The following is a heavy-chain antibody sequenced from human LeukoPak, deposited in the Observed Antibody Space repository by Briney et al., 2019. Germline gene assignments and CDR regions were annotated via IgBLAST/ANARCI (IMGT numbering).Heavy chain of an antibody. CDR1: GYTFTGYY. Sequence: ASVKVSCKASGYTFTGYYMHWVRQAPGQGVEWMGWINPNSGGTNYAQKVQGRVTMSTDTSTSTAYMELRSLRSDDTAVYYCARSPGGDYGDYYMDVWGKGTTVTISS. V-gene: IGHV1-2*02. CDR2: INPNSGGT. D-gene: IGHD4-17*01. J-gene: IGHJ6*03. CDR3: ARSPGGDYGDYYMDV.